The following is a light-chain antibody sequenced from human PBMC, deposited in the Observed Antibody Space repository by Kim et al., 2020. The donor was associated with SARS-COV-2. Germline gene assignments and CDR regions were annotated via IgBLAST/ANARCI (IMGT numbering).Light chain of an antibody. CDR2: DNT. CDR1: SSNIGAGYD. Sequence: QSVLTQPPSVSGAPGQRVTISCTGSSSNIGAGYDVHWYQQDPGTVPKLLIYDNTNRPSGVPVRFSGSNSGTSASLAITGLQAEDEADYYCQSYDSSLSGFYVFGTGTKVTVL. V-gene: IGLV1-40*01. J-gene: IGLJ1*01. CDR3: QSYDSSLSGFYV.